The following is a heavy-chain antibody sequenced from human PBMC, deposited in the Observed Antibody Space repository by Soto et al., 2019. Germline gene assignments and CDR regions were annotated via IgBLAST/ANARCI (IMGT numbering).Heavy chain of an antibody. V-gene: IGHV1-69*10. CDR3: AADHPPVKAAAGTY. CDR2: IIPILGIA. D-gene: IGHD6-13*01. CDR1: VGTFTSST. Sequence: SVTVSSGASVGTFTSSTISWVRQAPGQGLEWMGWIIPILGIANYAQKFQARVTITGDKSTSTAYMELSSLRSEDTAVYYCAADHPPVKAAAGTYWGQGTLVTVPS. J-gene: IGHJ4*02.